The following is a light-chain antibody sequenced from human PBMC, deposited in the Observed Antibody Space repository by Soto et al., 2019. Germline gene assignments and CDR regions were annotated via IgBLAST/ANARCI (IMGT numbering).Light chain of an antibody. CDR2: AAS. Sequence: AIRMTQSPSSLSASTGDRVTITCRASQGISSYLAWYQQKPGKAPKLLIYAASTLQSGVPSRFSGSGSGTDFTLTISCLQSEDFVTYYCQQYYSYPPVTFGQGTRLEIK. J-gene: IGKJ5*01. CDR3: QQYYSYPPVT. CDR1: QGISSY. V-gene: IGKV1-8*01.